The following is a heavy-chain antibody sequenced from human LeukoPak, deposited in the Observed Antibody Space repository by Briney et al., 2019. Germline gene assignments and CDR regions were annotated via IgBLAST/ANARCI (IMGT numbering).Heavy chain of an antibody. V-gene: IGHV3-11*01. CDR1: GFTFSDYY. Sequence: GGSLRLSCAASGFTFSDYYMSWIRQAPGKGLEWVSYISSSGSTIYYADSVKGRFTISRDNAKNSLYLQMNSLRAEDTAVYYCARDASGGILGYYGMDVWGQGTTVTVSS. D-gene: IGHD3-16*01. J-gene: IGHJ6*02. CDR3: ARDASGGILGYYGMDV. CDR2: ISSSGSTI.